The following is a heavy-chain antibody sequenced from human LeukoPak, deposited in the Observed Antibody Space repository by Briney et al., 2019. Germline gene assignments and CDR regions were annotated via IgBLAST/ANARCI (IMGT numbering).Heavy chain of an antibody. CDR2: IYPGDSDT. V-gene: IGHV5-51*01. CDR3: ARQTEYSSGWPGDYYYGMDV. Sequence: GESLKISCKGSGYSFTSYWIGWVRQMPGKGLEWMGIIYPGDSDTRYSPSFQGQVTISADKSISTAYLQWSSLKASDTAMYYCARQTEYSSGWPGDYYYGMDVWGQGTTVTVSS. J-gene: IGHJ6*02. CDR1: GYSFTSYW. D-gene: IGHD6-19*01.